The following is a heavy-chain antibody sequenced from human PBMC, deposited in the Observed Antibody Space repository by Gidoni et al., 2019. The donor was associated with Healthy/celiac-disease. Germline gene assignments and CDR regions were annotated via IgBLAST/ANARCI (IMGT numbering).Heavy chain of an antibody. J-gene: IGHJ6*02. Sequence: QVQLQESGPGLVKPSETLSLTCTVSGGSVSSGSYYWSWIRQPPGKGLEWIGYIYYSGSTNYNPSLKSRVTISVDTFKNQFSLKLSSVTAADTAVYYCARQDSSGFYYYYYGMDVWGQGTTVTVSS. CDR1: GGSVSSGSYY. D-gene: IGHD6-19*01. V-gene: IGHV4-61*01. CDR2: IYYSGST. CDR3: ARQDSSGFYYYYYGMDV.